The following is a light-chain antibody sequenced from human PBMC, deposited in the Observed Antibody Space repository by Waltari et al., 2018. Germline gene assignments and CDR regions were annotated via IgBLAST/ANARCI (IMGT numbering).Light chain of an antibody. Sequence: EIVFTQSPGTLSLSPGERATLSCRASQSVSRALAWYQQKPVQAPRLLTDAASTRATGVPDRFSGSGSWTYFSLTISRLEPEDFAVYYCQHYVSLPVTFGQWTKVEI. CDR3: QHYVSLPVT. CDR2: AAS. V-gene: IGKV3-20*01. CDR1: QSVSRA. J-gene: IGKJ1*01.